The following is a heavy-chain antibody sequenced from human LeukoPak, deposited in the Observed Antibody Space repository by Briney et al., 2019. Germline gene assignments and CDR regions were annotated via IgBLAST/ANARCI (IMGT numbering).Heavy chain of an antibody. J-gene: IGHJ5*02. CDR2: IIPNSGGT. Sequence: ASVKVSGKASGYTFTDYYMHWVRQAPGQGLEWMGWIIPNSGGTSYAQKFQGRVTMTRDTSISTAYMELSRLRSDDTAVYYCARGSYSSGSWGQGTLVTVSS. V-gene: IGHV1-2*02. D-gene: IGHD6-19*01. CDR3: ARGSYSSGS. CDR1: GYTFTDYY.